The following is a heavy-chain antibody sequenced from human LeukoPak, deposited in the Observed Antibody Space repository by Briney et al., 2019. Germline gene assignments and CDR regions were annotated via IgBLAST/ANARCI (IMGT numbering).Heavy chain of an antibody. CDR3: GRKAGDCGGGSCYSIDY. CDR1: GGSFSSEA. D-gene: IGHD2-15*01. J-gene: IGHJ4*02. CDR2: IIPIFGTA. Sequence: SVNVSCKAFGGSFSSEAISWVGQAPGQGLEWMGGIIPIFGTANYAQKFQGRVTITTDESTTTAYMEVSSLRSEDTAVYYCGRKAGDCGGGSCYSIDYWGQGTLVTVSS. V-gene: IGHV1-69*05.